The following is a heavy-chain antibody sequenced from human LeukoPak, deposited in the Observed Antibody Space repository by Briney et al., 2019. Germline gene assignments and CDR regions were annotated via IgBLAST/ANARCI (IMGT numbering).Heavy chain of an antibody. CDR3: VRDGGVEYYDSSNYYDY. Sequence: PGGSLRLSCAASGFTFSSYEMNWVRQAPGKGLEWVSYISSSGSTIYYADSVKGRFTISRDNAKNSLYLQMNSLRAEDTAVYYCVRDGGVEYYDSSNYYDYWGQGTLVTVSS. V-gene: IGHV3-48*03. J-gene: IGHJ4*02. CDR1: GFTFSSYE. D-gene: IGHD3-22*01. CDR2: ISSSGSTI.